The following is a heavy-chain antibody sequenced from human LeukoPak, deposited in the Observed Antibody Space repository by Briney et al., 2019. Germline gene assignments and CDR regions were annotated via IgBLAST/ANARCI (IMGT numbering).Heavy chain of an antibody. V-gene: IGHV3-11*04. D-gene: IGHD1-7*01. J-gene: IGHJ4*02. Sequence: GRSLRLSCAASGFTFSDYYMSWIRQAPGKGLEWVSYISSSGSTIYYADSVKGRFTISRDNAKNSLYLQMNSLRAEDTAVYYCARDRYNWNYGQVDYWGQGTLVTVSS. CDR2: ISSSGSTI. CDR3: ARDRYNWNYGQVDY. CDR1: GFTFSDYY.